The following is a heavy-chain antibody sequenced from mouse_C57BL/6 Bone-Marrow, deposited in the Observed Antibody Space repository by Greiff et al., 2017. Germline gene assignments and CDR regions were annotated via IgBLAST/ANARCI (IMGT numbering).Heavy chain of an antibody. J-gene: IGHJ4*01. CDR2: IRLKSDNYAT. Sequence: EVHLVESGGGLVQPGGSMKLSCVASGFTFSNYWMNWVRQSPEKGLEWVAQIRLKSDNYATHYAESVKGRFTISRDDSKSSVYLQMNNLRAEDTGIYYCTGRRAMDYWGQGTSVTGSS. CDR3: TGRRAMDY. V-gene: IGHV6-3*01. CDR1: GFTFSNYW.